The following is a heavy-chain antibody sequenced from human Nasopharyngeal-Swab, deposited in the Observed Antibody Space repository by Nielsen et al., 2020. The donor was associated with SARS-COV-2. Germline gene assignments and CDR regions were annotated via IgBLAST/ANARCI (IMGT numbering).Heavy chain of an antibody. CDR3: ARLARLKFYYYYMDV. D-gene: IGHD3-3*02. CDR1: GYTFTSYA. CDR2: INAGNGNT. J-gene: IGHJ6*03. V-gene: IGHV1-3*01. Sequence: ASVKVSCKASGYTFTSYAMHWVRQAPGQRLEWMGWINAGNGNTKYSQKFQGRVTITRDTSASTAYKELSSLRSEDTAVYYCARLARLKFYYYYMDVWGKWTTVTVSS.